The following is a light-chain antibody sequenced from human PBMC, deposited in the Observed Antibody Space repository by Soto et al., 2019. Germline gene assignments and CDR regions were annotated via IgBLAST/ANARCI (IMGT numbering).Light chain of an antibody. J-gene: IGKJ4*01. Sequence: DIVMTQSPDSLAVSLGERATINCKSSQSVLYSSNNKNYLAWYQQKPGQPPKLLIYWASTRQFGVPDRFSGSGSGTDFTLIISSLQAEDVGIYYCQQHYSPPVTFGGGTKVEIK. CDR1: QSVLYSSNNKNY. V-gene: IGKV4-1*01. CDR3: QQHYSPPVT. CDR2: WAS.